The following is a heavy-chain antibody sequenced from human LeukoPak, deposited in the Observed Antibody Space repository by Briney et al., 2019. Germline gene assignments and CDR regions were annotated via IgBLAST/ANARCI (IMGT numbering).Heavy chain of an antibody. Sequence: GASVTVSCKASGYTFTDFYVHWERQAPGQGLEWMGWINPNSGGTHYAQKFQGRVTMTRDPSISTGYMELTRLRSDDTAIYYCARVTLNFDPDYWGQGTLVTVSS. CDR2: INPNSGGT. CDR1: GYTFTDFY. CDR3: ARVTLNFDPDY. V-gene: IGHV1-2*02. J-gene: IGHJ4*02.